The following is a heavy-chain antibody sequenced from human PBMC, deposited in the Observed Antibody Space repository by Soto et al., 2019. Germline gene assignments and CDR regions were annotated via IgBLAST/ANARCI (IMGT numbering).Heavy chain of an antibody. V-gene: IGHV3-30-3*01. CDR2: ISYDGSNK. D-gene: IGHD2-15*01. CDR1: GFTFSSYA. CDR3: ARDGNIVVVVAATGGGFDD. Sequence: GGSLRLSCAASGFTFSSYAMHWVRQAPGKGLEWVAVISYDGSNKYYADSVKGRFTISRDNSKNTLYLQMNSLRAEDTAVYYCARDGNIVVVVAATGGGFDDGGQGTLVTVS. J-gene: IGHJ4*02.